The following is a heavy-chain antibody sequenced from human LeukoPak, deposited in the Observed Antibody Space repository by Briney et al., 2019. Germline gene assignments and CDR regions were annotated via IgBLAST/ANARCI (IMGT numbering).Heavy chain of an antibody. CDR3: ARGYNDFWSGYWAATNWFDP. J-gene: IGHJ5*02. CDR2: IIPIFGTA. Sequence: SVKVSCKASGGTFSSYAISWVRQAPGQGLEWMGGIIPIFGTANYAQKFQSRVTITTDESTSTAYMELSSLRSEDTAVYYCARGYNDFWSGYWAATNWFDPWGQGTLVTVSS. CDR1: GGTFSSYA. D-gene: IGHD3-3*01. V-gene: IGHV1-69*05.